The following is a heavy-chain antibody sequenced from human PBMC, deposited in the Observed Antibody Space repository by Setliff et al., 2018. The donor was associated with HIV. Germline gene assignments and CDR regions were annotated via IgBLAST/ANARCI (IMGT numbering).Heavy chain of an antibody. Sequence: GGSLRLSCAAVGFTVSSYYMDWGRQGPGKGLEWVSTIYSDGSTYHADSVKGRFTLSRDTSKNTLSLQMTTLGPEDTAVYFCARVRLYHSALDYWGQGTLVTVSS. J-gene: IGHJ4*02. CDR1: GFTVSSYY. V-gene: IGHV3-66*02. CDR2: IYSDGST. CDR3: ARVRLYHSALDY. D-gene: IGHD3-22*01.